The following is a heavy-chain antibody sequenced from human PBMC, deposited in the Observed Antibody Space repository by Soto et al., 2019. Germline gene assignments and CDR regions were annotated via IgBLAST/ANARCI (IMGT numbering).Heavy chain of an antibody. V-gene: IGHV4-31*11. CDR2: IYYSGNT. D-gene: IGHD2-15*01. Sequence: QVQLQESGPGLVKPSQTLSLTCAVSGGSINSGGYYWSWLRQHPGKGLEWIGCIYYSGNTYYNPSLKSRVTISVDTSMNQFSLKLSSVTAADTAVYDCARVSTLGYCSGGSCYRIDSWGQGTLLTVSS. CDR1: GGSINSGGYY. CDR3: ARVSTLGYCSGGSCYRIDS. J-gene: IGHJ4*02.